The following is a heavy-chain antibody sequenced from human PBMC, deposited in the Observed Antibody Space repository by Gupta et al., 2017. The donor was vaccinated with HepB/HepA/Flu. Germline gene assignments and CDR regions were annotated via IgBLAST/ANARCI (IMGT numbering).Heavy chain of an antibody. V-gene: IGHV4-59*12. D-gene: IGHD4-23*01. CDR3: AREMESMVVTQYFDY. CDR1: GDSISNSF. J-gene: IGHJ4*02. Sequence: QVQLQESGPGLVKPSETLSLTCSVSGDSISNSFWTWIRQPPGKGLEWIGHISFNEGTNYNPSLKSRVSISLHTSKNQFSLRLSSVTAADTAIYYCAREMESMVVTQYFDYWGQGTLVTVSS. CDR2: ISFNEGT.